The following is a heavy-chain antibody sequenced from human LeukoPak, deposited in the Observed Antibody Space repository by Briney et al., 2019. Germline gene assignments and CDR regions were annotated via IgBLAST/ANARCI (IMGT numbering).Heavy chain of an antibody. CDR1: GGSISSYY. J-gene: IGHJ4*02. CDR3: ARDVGGSGSFDY. Sequence: SSETLSLTCTVSGGSISSYYWSWIRQPPGKGLEWIGYISDSGSTNYNPSPKSRVTISVDTSKNQFSLKLSSVTAADTAVYYCARDVGGSGSFDYWGQGTLVTVSS. D-gene: IGHD3-10*01. V-gene: IGHV4-59*01. CDR2: ISDSGST.